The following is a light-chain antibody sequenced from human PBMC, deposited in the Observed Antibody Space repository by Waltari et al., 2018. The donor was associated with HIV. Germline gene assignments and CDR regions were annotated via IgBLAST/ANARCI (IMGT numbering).Light chain of an antibody. J-gene: IGKJ1*01. CDR3: QQYDNWPWT. V-gene: IGKV3-15*01. Sequence: EIVITQSPATLSVSPGESATLSCRASQSIDNNLAWYQQKPGQAPRLLIYGASTRATGIPARFSGSGSGTDLTLSISSLQSEDFAVYYCQQYDNWPWTFGQGTRVDLK. CDR2: GAS. CDR1: QSIDNN.